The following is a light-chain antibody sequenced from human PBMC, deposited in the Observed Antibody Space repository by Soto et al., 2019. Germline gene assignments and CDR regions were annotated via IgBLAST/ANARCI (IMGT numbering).Light chain of an antibody. CDR2: DAS. V-gene: IGKV1-9*01. CDR1: QGISSY. Sequence: IQLTQSPSSLSASVGDRVTITCRASQGISSYLGCYQQKPGKAPNLLIYDASTLHSGVPSRFSGGGSGTDFTRTISSLQPEDFATYYCQQVNVYPSTFGGGTKVDIK. CDR3: QQVNVYPST. J-gene: IGKJ4*01.